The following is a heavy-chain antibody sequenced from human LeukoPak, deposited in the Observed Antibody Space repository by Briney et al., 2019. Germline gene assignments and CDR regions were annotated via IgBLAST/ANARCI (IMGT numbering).Heavy chain of an antibody. V-gene: IGHV3-7*01. D-gene: IGHD3-10*01. J-gene: IGHJ6*03. Sequence: PGGSLRLSCAASGFTFNGHWMTWVRQAPGKGLEWVANIKEDGSGKYYVDSVKGRFTISRDNAKNSLYLQMNSLRAEDTAMYYCARGDQITVVRGAFTRRSYYYMDVWGKGTTVTVSS. CDR3: ARGDQITVVRGAFTRRSYYYMDV. CDR2: IKEDGSGK. CDR1: GFTFNGHW.